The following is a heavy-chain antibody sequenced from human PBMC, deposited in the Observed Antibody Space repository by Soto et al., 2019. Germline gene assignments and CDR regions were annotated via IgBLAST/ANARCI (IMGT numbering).Heavy chain of an antibody. J-gene: IGHJ6*02. CDR3: ARAYYDSSGYTPYYYYYGMDV. D-gene: IGHD3-22*01. CDR1: GGTFSSYA. CDR2: IIPIFGTA. V-gene: IGHV1-69*01. Sequence: QVQLVQSGAEVKKPGSSVKVSCKASGGTFSSYAISWVRQAPGQGLEWMGGIIPIFGTANYVQKFQGRVTITADESTSTAYMELSSLRSEDTAVYYCARAYYDSSGYTPYYYYYGMDVWGQGTTVTVSS.